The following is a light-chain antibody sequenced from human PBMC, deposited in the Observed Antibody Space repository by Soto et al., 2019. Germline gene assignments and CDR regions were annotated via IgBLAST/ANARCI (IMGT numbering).Light chain of an antibody. Sequence: EIVLTQSPGTLSLSPGERATLSCRASQSVRSGYLAWFQQKPGQAPRLLIYGASSRDTGIPDRFSGSGSGTDFTLTISRLEPEDFALYYCQQYGTNPKTFGGGTKVEIK. CDR1: QSVRSGY. V-gene: IGKV3-20*01. CDR3: QQYGTNPKT. CDR2: GAS. J-gene: IGKJ4*01.